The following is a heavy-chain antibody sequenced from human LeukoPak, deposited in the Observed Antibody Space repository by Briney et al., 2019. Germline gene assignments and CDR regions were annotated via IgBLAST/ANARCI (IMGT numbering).Heavy chain of an antibody. D-gene: IGHD4-17*01. CDR3: ARDPNGDYIGAFDM. CDR2: IRGGGGSA. V-gene: IGHV3-23*01. Sequence: GGSLRLSCTASGFTFSAYAMRWVRQAPGKGPEWVSAIRGGGGSAFYADSVKGRFTISRDNSKYTLFLQMNSLRAEDTAVYYCARDPNGDYIGAFDMWGPGTMVTVSS. CDR1: GFTFSAYA. J-gene: IGHJ3*02.